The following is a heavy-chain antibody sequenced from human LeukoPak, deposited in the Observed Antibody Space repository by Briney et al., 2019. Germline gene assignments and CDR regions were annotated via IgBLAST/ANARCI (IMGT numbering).Heavy chain of an antibody. CDR3: ARRCISTSCYLY. CDR1: GYSISSGNY. CDR2: IYHSGST. Sequence: SETLSPTCAVSGYSISSGNYWGWIRQPPGKGLQWIGSIYHSGSTFYNASLESRVTISVDTSKNQFSLKLSSVTAADTAVYYCARRCISTSCYLYWGQGTLVTVSS. J-gene: IGHJ4*02. V-gene: IGHV4-38-2*01. D-gene: IGHD2-2*01.